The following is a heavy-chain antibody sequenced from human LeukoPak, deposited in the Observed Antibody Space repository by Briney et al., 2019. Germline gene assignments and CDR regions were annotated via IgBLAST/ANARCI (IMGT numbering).Heavy chain of an antibody. CDR2: INPSGGST. CDR3: AREGSHYYDSSGYRGYWFDP. D-gene: IGHD3-22*01. CDR1: GYTFTSYY. J-gene: IGHJ5*02. Sequence: ASVKVSCKASGYTFTSYYMHWVRQAPGQGLEWMGIINPSGGSTSYAQKFQGRVTITRDTSTSTVYMELSRLRSEDTAVYYCAREGSHYYDSSGYRGYWFDPWGQGTLVTVSS. V-gene: IGHV1-46*01.